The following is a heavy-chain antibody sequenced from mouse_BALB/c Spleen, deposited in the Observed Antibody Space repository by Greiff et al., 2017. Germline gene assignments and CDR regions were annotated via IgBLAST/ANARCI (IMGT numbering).Heavy chain of an antibody. V-gene: IGHV5-17*02. D-gene: IGHD2-1*01. CDR1: GFTFSSFG. Sequence: DVKLVESGGGLVQPGGSRKLSCAASGFTFSSFGMHWVRQAPEKGLEWVAYISSGSSTIYYADTVKGRFTISRDNPKNTLFLQMTSLRSEDTAMYYCARSMVNVFAYWGQGTLVTVSA. J-gene: IGHJ3*01. CDR2: ISSGSSTI. CDR3: ARSMVNVFAY.